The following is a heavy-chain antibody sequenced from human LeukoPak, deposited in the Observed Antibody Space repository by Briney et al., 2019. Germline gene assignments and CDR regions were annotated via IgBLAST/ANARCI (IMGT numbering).Heavy chain of an antibody. CDR2: IYHSGST. D-gene: IGHD6-19*01. CDR3: GAGLDY. V-gene: IGHV4-38-2*02. Sequence: SETLSLTCTVSGYPISSGYYWGWIRQPPGKGLEWIGSIYHSGSTYYNPSLKSRVTISVDTSKNQFSLKLSSVTAADTAVYYCGAGLDYWGQGTLVTVSS. CDR1: GYPISSGYY. J-gene: IGHJ4*02.